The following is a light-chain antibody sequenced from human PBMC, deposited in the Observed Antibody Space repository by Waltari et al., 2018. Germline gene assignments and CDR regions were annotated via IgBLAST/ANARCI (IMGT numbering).Light chain of an antibody. J-gene: IGLJ2*01. CDR1: SSDVGTYNF. CDR2: EVI. Sequence: QSALTPPASVSGSPGQSITISCPGTSSDVGTYNFVSWYQQHPGKAPKLMIYEVIKRPSGVSNRFSGSKSGNTASLTISGLQDEDEADYYCCSYAGTDTVIIFGGGTKVTVL. CDR3: CSYAGTDTVII. V-gene: IGLV2-23*02.